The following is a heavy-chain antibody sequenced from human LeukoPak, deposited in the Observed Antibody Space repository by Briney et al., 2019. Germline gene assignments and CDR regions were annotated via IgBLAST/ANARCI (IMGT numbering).Heavy chain of an antibody. CDR1: GGSISSGGYY. V-gene: IGHV4-31*03. J-gene: IGHJ4*02. CDR2: IYYSGST. Sequence: SETLSLTCTVSGGSISSGGYYWSWIRQHPGKGLEWIGYIYYSGSTCYNPSLKSRVTISVDTSKNQFSLKLSSVTAADTAVYYCARSGSYSPRFGYWGQGTLVTVSS. CDR3: ARSGSYSPRFGY. D-gene: IGHD1-26*01.